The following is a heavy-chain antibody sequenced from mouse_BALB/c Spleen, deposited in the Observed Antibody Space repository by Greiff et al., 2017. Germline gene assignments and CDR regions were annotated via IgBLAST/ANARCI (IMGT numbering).Heavy chain of an antibody. V-gene: IGHV5-6-3*01. J-gene: IGHJ4*01. CDR3: ARDHYYYAMDY. CDR2: INSNGGST. Sequence: EVKLLESGGGLVQPGGSLKLSCAASGFTFSSYGMSWVRQTPDKRLELVATINSNGGSTYYPDSVKGRFTISRDNAKNTLYLQMSSLKSEDTAMYYCARDHYYYAMDYWGQGTSVTVSS. CDR1: GFTFSSYG.